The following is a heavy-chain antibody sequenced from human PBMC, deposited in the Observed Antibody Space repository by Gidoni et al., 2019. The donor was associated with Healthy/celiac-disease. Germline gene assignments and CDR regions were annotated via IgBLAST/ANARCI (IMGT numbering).Heavy chain of an antibody. Sequence: QVQLQEAGPRLVKPSETTPLNSTGACGSISDNYWSWIRQPPGTGLEWIGYISYSGTTNYNPSFKSRVTISVDTSKSQFSLKLNSVTAADTAVYYCARSSDAAGLYYFDDWGQGTLVTVSS. CDR3: ARSSDAAGLYYFDD. J-gene: IGHJ4*02. CDR1: CGSISDNY. D-gene: IGHD6-13*01. CDR2: ISYSGTT. V-gene: IGHV4-59*01.